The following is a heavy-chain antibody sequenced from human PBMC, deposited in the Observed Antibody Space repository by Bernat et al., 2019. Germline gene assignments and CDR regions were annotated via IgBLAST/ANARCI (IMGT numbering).Heavy chain of an antibody. CDR1: GFTFSSYA. CDR2: ISGSGGST. CDR3: AKDKWFRELAYMDV. Sequence: EVQPLESGGGLVQPGGSLRLSCAASGFTFSSYAMSWVRQAPGKGLEWVSAISGSGGSTYYADSVKGRFTISRDNSKNTLYLQMNSLRAEDTAVYYCAKDKWFRELAYMDVWGKGTTVTVSS. V-gene: IGHV3-23*01. J-gene: IGHJ6*03. D-gene: IGHD3-10*01.